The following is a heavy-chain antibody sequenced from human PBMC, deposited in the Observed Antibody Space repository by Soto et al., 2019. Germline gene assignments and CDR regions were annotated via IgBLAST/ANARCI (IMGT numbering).Heavy chain of an antibody. CDR2: IYHSGST. D-gene: IGHD1-1*01. J-gene: IGHJ4*02. CDR3: ARGWREFDY. CDR1: GCSISSGGYS. V-gene: IGHV4-30-2*01. Sequence: TLSLTCAVAGCSISSGGYSWSWIRQPPGKGLEWIGYIYHSGSTYYNPSLKSRVTISVDRSKNQFSLKLSSVTAADTAVYYCARGWREFDYWGQGTLVTVSS.